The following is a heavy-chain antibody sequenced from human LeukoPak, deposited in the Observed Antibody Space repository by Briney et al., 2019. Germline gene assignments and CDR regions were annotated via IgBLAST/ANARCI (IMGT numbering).Heavy chain of an antibody. Sequence: RATRSLRFSISAAGFTCKSYAMSWVRQSPAKGLEWVSTVTGGGGTTYYADSVKGRFTISRDNSKNTVYLQLNSLRAEDTAVYYCARDMVADYWGQGTLVTVPS. CDR1: GFTCKSYA. CDR3: ARDMVADY. J-gene: IGHJ4*02. CDR2: VTGGGGTT. D-gene: IGHD2-15*01. V-gene: IGHV3-23*01.